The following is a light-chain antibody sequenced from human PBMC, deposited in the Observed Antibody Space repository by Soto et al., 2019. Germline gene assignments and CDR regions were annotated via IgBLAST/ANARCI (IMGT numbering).Light chain of an antibody. CDR1: SSDVGGYNY. V-gene: IGLV2-8*01. Sequence: QSVLTQPPSASGSPGQSVTISCTGTSSDVGGYNYVSWYQQHPGKAPKLMIYEVTKRPSGVPDRFSGSKSGNTASLTVSGLLPEDEADYYCASYAGGNKVFGTGTRSPS. J-gene: IGLJ1*01. CDR2: EVT. CDR3: ASYAGGNKV.